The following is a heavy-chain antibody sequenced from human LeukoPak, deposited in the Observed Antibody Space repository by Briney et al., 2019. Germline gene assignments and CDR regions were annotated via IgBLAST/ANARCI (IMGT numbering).Heavy chain of an antibody. CDR2: IYSSGST. J-gene: IGHJ6*03. V-gene: IGHV4-4*07. Sequence: PSETLSLTCTVSGGSISSYYWSWIRQPAGKGLEWIGRIYSSGSTNYNPSLKSRVTMSVDTSKNQFSLKLSSVTAADTAVYYCARSSSGYYYRYYYYYMDVWGKGTTVTISS. CDR1: GGSISSYY. D-gene: IGHD3-22*01. CDR3: ARSSSGYYYRYYYYYMDV.